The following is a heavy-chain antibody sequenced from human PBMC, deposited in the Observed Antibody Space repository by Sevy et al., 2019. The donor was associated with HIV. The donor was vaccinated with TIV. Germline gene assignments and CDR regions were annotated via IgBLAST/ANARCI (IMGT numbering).Heavy chain of an antibody. CDR2: ISYDGSNK. J-gene: IGHJ4*02. CDR1: GLTLSSCG. Sequence: GGSLRLSCAASGLTLSSCGMHWARQAPGKGLEWVAVISYDGSNKYYADSVKGRFTISRDNSKNTLYLQMNSLRAEDTAVYYCAKGKKGVWFGAFDYWGQGTLVTVSS. V-gene: IGHV3-30*18. D-gene: IGHD3-10*01. CDR3: AKGKKGVWFGAFDY.